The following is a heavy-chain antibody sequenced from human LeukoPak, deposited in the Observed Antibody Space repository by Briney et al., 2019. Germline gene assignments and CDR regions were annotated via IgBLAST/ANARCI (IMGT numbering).Heavy chain of an antibody. D-gene: IGHD2-15*01. V-gene: IGHV1-18*01. CDR2: ISAYNGNT. CDR3: ASNQPVAVAATKYYYYGMDV. CDR1: GYTFTSYG. J-gene: IGHJ6*02. Sequence: ASVKVSCKASGYTFTSYGISWVRQAPGQGLEGMGWISAYNGNTNYAQKLQGRATMTTDTSTSTAYMELRSLRSDDTAVYYCASNQPVAVAATKYYYYGMDVWGQGTTVTVSS.